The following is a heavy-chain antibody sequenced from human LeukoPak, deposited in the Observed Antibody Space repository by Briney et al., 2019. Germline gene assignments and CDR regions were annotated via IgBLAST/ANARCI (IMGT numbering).Heavy chain of an antibody. V-gene: IGHV3-23*01. CDR1: GFTFSSYA. D-gene: IGHD3-22*01. Sequence: PGGSLRLSCAASGFTFSSYAMSWVRQAPGKGLEWVSAISGSGGSTYYADSVKGRFTISRDNSKNTLYLQMNSLRAEDTAVYYCAKDLSSYYYDSSGFPPRTDYWGQGTLVTVSS. J-gene: IGHJ4*02. CDR2: ISGSGGST. CDR3: AKDLSSYYYDSSGFPPRTDY.